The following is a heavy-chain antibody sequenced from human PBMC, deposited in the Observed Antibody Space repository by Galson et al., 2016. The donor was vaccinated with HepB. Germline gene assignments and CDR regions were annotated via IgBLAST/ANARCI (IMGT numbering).Heavy chain of an antibody. V-gene: IGHV3-23*01. J-gene: IGHJ4*02. CDR2: ITGRGGRS. CDR3: AKGYNILTGPIDY. CDR1: GFTFSSHA. D-gene: IGHD3-9*01. Sequence: SLRLSCAVSGFTFSSHAMSWFRQAPGKGLVWVSSITGRGGRSDLADSVKGRFTISKDNSKNTLFLQMINLGAEDTAVYYCAKGYNILTGPIDYWGQGTLVTVSS.